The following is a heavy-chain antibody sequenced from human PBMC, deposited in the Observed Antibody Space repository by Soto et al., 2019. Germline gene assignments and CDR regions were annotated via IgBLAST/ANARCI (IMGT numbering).Heavy chain of an antibody. CDR1: GGSFSGYY. J-gene: IGHJ4*02. CDR3: ASLISITGTVATDY. D-gene: IGHD1-7*01. CDR2: INHSGST. Sequence: SETLSLTCAVYGGSFSGYYWSWIRQPPGKGLEWIGEINHSGSTNYNPSLKSRVTISVDTSKNQFSLKLSSVTAADTAVYYCASLISITGTVATDYWGQGTLVTVSS. V-gene: IGHV4-34*01.